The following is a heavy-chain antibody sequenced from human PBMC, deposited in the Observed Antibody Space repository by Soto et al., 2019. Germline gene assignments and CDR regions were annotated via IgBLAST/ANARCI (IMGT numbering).Heavy chain of an antibody. CDR3: VRGTDCATVDAWHRYFGA. V-gene: IGHV4-30-4*01. CDR2: IYYSGSN. Sequence: QVRLKESGPGLVKPSQTMSLTCTVSGGSLNSDSYYWGWIRQPPGKVLEWIGYIYYSGSNYSNPSSETAVAMSGDTSQTPFSLTLTSVTAADTAVYFCVRGTDCATVDAWHRYFGAWGQGSPVAVSS. CDR1: GGSLNSDSYY. J-gene: IGHJ1*01. D-gene: IGHD2-15*01.